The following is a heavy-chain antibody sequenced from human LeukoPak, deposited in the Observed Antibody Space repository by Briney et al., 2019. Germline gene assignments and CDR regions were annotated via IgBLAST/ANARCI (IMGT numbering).Heavy chain of an antibody. CDR2: ISSDGSST. J-gene: IGHJ4*02. D-gene: IGHD2-2*01. CDR3: ARDLVVTSGY. CDR1: GFTFSSYW. Sequence: QTGGSLRLSCAASGFTFSSYWMHWVRQAPGKGLVWVARISSDGSSTTYADSVKGRFTISRDNAKNTLYLQMNSLRVEDTAVYYCARDLVVTSGYWGQGTLVTVPS. V-gene: IGHV3-74*03.